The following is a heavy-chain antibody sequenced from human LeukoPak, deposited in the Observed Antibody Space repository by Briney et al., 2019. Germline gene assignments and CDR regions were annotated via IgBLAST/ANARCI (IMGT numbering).Heavy chain of an antibody. CDR3: ARGIVADYYYYMDV. CDR2: IIPIFGTA. Sequence: GASVTVSFKASGGTFSSYAISWVRQAPGQGLEWMGGIIPIFGTANYAQKFQGRVTITTDESTSTAYMELSSLRSEDTAVYYCARGIVADYYYYMDVWGKGTTVTVSS. D-gene: IGHD5-12*01. V-gene: IGHV1-69*05. J-gene: IGHJ6*03. CDR1: GGTFSSYA.